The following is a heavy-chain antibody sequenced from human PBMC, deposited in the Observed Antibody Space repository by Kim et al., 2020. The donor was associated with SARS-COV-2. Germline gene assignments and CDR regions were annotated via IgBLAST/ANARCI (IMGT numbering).Heavy chain of an antibody. J-gene: IGHJ5*02. Sequence: SVKVSCKASGGTFSSYAISWVRQAPGQGLEWMGGIIPIFGTANYAQKFQGRVTITADESTSTAYMELSSLRSEDTAVYYCARIPFEGNWFDPWGQGTLVTVSS. CDR3: ARIPFEGNWFDP. CDR1: GGTFSSYA. V-gene: IGHV1-69*13. CDR2: IIPIFGTA.